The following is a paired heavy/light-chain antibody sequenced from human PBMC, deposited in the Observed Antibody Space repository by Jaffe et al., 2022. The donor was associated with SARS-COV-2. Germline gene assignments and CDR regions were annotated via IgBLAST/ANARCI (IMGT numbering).Heavy chain of an antibody. CDR3: TTDIGDSWYSIPHYGFDI. V-gene: IGHV3-15*01. CDR2: IRSKAAGGTT. CDR1: GFTFTNAW. Sequence: EVQLAESGGGLVKPGGSLRLSCAASGFTFTNAWMSWVRQAPGKGLEWVGRIRSKAAGGTTEYAAPVKGRFTMSRDDSENTLFLQMNSLKTEDTAVYYCTTDIGDSWYSIPHYGFDIWGQGTMVTVSS. D-gene: IGHD6-13*01. J-gene: IGHJ3*02.
Light chain of an antibody. CDR1: QSVLYSSSNKNY. CDR3: HQYYSVPFT. CDR2: WAS. Sequence: DIVMTQSPDSLAVSLGERATINCKSSQSVLYSSSNKNYLAWYQQKSGQPPKLLIYWASTRESGVPDRFSGSGSGTDFTLTISSLQAEDVAVYYCHQYYSVPFTFGGGTNVEIK. J-gene: IGKJ4*01. V-gene: IGKV4-1*01.